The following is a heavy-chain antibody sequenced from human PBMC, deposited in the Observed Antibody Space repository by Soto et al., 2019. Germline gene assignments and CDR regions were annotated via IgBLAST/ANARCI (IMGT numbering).Heavy chain of an antibody. V-gene: IGHV6-1*01. Sequence: SQTLSLTCAISGDSVSSNSVAWNWIRQSPSRGLEWLGRTYYRSKWYNDYGVTVKGRFTISRDNSKNTLYLQMNSLRAEDTAVYYCARVRGVITYYYGMDVWGQGTTVTVSS. CDR1: GDSVSSNSVA. J-gene: IGHJ6*02. CDR2: TYYRSKWYN. CDR3: ARVRGVITYYYGMDV. D-gene: IGHD3-16*02.